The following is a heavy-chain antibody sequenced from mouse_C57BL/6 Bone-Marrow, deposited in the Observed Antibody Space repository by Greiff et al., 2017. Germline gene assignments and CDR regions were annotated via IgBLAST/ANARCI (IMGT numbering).Heavy chain of an antibody. J-gene: IGHJ3*01. Sequence: VMLVESGGGLVQLGGSLKFSCAASGFTFSDYGMAWVRQATRKGTEGVAFISNLAYSIYYEDTVTGRFTISRENAKNTLSLEMSSLRSEDTAMYYCAKGYWFAYWCRGTLVTGSA. CDR3: AKGYWFAY. CDR2: ISNLAYSI. V-gene: IGHV5-15*01. CDR1: GFTFSDYG.